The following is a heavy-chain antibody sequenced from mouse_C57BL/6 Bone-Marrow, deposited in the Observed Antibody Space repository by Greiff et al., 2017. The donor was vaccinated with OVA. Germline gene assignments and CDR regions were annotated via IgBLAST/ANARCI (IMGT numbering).Heavy chain of an antibody. CDR2: IWSGGST. CDR3: ARSEGAMDY. CDR1: GFSLTSYG. Sequence: VKLQQSGPGLVQPSQCLSITCTASGFSLTSYGVHWVRQSPGKGLEWLGVIWSGGSTDYNAAFISSLSISKDNSKSQVFFKMHSLQADDTSIYYCARSEGAMDYWGQGTTVTVAS. V-gene: IGHV2-2*01. J-gene: IGHJ4*01.